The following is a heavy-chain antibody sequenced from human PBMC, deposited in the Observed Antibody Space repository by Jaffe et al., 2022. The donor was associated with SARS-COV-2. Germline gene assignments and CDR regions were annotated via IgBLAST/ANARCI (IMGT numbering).Heavy chain of an antibody. CDR1: GYTFTSYY. J-gene: IGHJ5*02. D-gene: IGHD6-6*01. Sequence: QVQLVQSGAEVKKPGASVKVSCKASGYTFTSYYMHWVRQAPGQGLEWMGLINPSGGSTIYAQNFQGRVTLTRDTSTSTDYMELSSLRSDDTAIYYCARDNSDSTSSWWFDPWGQGTLVTVSS. V-gene: IGHV1-46*01. CDR3: ARDNSDSTSSWWFDP. CDR2: INPSGGST.